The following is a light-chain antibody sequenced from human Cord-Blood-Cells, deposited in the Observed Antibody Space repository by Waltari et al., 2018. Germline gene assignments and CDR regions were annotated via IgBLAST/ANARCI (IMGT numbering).Light chain of an antibody. J-gene: IGLJ3*02. V-gene: IGLV2-14*01. Sequence: QSALTLPAPVSGSPGQSITISCTGTSSDVGGYNYVSWYQQHPGKAPKLMIYDVSKRPSGVSNRFSGSKSGNTASLTISGLQAEDEADYYCSSYTSSSTLVFGGGTKLTVL. CDR1: SSDVGGYNY. CDR2: DVS. CDR3: SSYTSSSTLV.